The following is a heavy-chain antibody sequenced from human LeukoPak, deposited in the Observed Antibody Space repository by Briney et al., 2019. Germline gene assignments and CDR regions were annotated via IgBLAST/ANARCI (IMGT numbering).Heavy chain of an antibody. J-gene: IGHJ3*02. V-gene: IGHV4-34*01. CDR3: ARGGYYYDSSGYYPDAFDI. Sequence: SETLSLTCAVYGGSFSGYYWSWIRQPPGKGLEWIGEINHSGSTNYNPSLKSRVTISEDTSKNQFSLKLSSVTDADTAVYYCARGGYYYDSSGYYPDAFDIWGQGTMVTVSS. CDR1: GGSFSGYY. D-gene: IGHD3-22*01. CDR2: INHSGST.